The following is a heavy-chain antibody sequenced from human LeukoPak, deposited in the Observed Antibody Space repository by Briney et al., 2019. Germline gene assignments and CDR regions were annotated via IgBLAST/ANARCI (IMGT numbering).Heavy chain of an antibody. Sequence: GGSLRLSCAASGFTFSSYAMSWVRQAPGKGLEWVSAISGSGGSTYYADSVKGRFTISRDKSKNTLYLQMNSLRAEDTAVYYCAKALEDYYDSSGYLDYWGQGTLVTVSS. D-gene: IGHD3-22*01. CDR3: AKALEDYYDSSGYLDY. V-gene: IGHV3-23*01. CDR1: GFTFSSYA. CDR2: ISGSGGST. J-gene: IGHJ4*02.